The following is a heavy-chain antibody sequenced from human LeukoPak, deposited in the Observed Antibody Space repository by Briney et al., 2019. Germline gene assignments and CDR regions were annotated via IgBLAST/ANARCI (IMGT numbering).Heavy chain of an antibody. CDR3: ARDVGGSLDY. Sequence: GGSLRLSCAASGFTFSTYWMAWVRQAPGKGLEWVANIKGDESAKHQADSVKGRFTISRDNAQNSVYLQMSSLRGEDTAVYYCARDVGGSLDYWGQGALVTVSS. V-gene: IGHV3-7*01. CDR2: IKGDESAK. J-gene: IGHJ4*02. D-gene: IGHD1-26*01. CDR1: GFTFSTYW.